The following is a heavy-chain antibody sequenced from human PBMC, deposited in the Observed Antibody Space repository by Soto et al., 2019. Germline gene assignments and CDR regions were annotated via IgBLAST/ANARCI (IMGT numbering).Heavy chain of an antibody. Sequence: GASLKVSCKASGYTFTSYGISWVRQAPGQGLEWMGWISAYNGNTNYAQKLQGRVTMTTDTSTSTAYMELRSLRSDDTAVYYCVRRQRRLVQGYYYYGMDVWGQGTTVTVSS. V-gene: IGHV1-18*01. D-gene: IGHD6-19*01. CDR2: ISAYNGNT. CDR3: VRRQRRLVQGYYYYGMDV. CDR1: GYTFTSYG. J-gene: IGHJ6*02.